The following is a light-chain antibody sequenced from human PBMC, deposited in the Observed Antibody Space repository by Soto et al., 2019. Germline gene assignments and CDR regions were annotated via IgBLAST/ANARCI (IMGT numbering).Light chain of an antibody. J-gene: IGKJ2*01. CDR3: QNYNNWPFT. CDR1: QSVSSN. Sequence: EIVMTQSPATRSVSPGERATLSCRASQSVSSNLAWYQQRPGQAHSLLIYGASARATGIPARFSGSGSGTEFTLTISSLQSEDFAVYYWQNYNNWPFTFGQGTKLEI. CDR2: GAS. V-gene: IGKV3-15*01.